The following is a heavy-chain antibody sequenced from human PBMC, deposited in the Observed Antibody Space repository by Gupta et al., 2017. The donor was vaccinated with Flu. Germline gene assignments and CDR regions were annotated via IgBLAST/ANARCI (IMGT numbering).Heavy chain of an antibody. J-gene: IGHJ6*03. D-gene: IGHD6-6*01. CDR2: IYYSGST. V-gene: IGHV4-59*01. CDR3: ARVTSEYSSSSTYYYYYMDV. Sequence: QVQLQESGPGLVKPSEPLSLTCTVSGGSISSYSWSWIRHPPGKGLEWIGYIYYSGSTNYNPSLKSRVTISVDTSKNQFSLKLSSVTAADTAVYYCARVTSEYSSSSTYYYYYMDVWGKGTTVTVSS. CDR1: GGSISSYS.